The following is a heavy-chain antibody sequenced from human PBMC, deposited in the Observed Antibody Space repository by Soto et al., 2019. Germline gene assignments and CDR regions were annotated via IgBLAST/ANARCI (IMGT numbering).Heavy chain of an antibody. CDR3: ARGGDPDY. V-gene: IGHV3-20*04. D-gene: IGHD2-21*02. J-gene: IGHJ4*02. CDR1: GFTFDDFA. Sequence: PGGSLRLSCAVSGFTFDDFAMSWVRQAPGKGLEWVSGINWNGGRTGYIDSVKGRFTIARDNAKNSLYLQMNNLRAEDTAVYYCARGGDPDYWGQGTLVTVSS. CDR2: INWNGGRT.